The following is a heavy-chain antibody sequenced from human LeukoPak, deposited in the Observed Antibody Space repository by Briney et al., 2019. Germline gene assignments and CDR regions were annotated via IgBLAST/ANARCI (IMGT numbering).Heavy chain of an antibody. CDR1: GFTLSSYW. Sequence: GGSLRLSCAASGFTLSSYWMSWLRQAPGKGLEWVANIKEDGSEKYYVDSVKGRFTISRDNAQNSVYLHMNSLTAEDTALYYCARDWVAGVPFDAFDIWGQGTMVSVSS. D-gene: IGHD3-10*01. CDR3: ARDWVAGVPFDAFDI. CDR2: IKEDGSEK. V-gene: IGHV3-7*03. J-gene: IGHJ3*02.